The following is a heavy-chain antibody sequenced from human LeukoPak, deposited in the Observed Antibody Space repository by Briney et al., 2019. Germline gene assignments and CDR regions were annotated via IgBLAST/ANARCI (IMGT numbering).Heavy chain of an antibody. CDR2: ISAYNGNT. V-gene: IGHV1-18*01. CDR3: ARLVVVTAYYFDY. CDR1: GYTFTSYG. J-gene: IGHJ4*02. Sequence: ASVKVSCKASGYTFTSYGISWVRQAPGQGLEWMGWISAYNGNTNYAQKLQGRVTMTRDTSISTAYMELSRLRSDDTAVYYCARLVVVTAYYFDYWGQGTLVTVSS. D-gene: IGHD3-22*01.